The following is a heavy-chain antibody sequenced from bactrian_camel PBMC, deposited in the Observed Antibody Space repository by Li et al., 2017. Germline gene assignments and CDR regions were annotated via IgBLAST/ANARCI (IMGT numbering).Heavy chain of an antibody. J-gene: IGHJ4*01. CDR1: GYSYKSFS. CDR2: LDTEGRK. Sequence: HVQLVESGGGLVQAGGSLRLSCVFSGYSYKSFSMGWFRERSEGVAALDTEGRKMYADSVKGRFTISRDGAKNTVYLQMNNLRPEDTATYYCAEGRGSRGEHCYSLNYWGQGTQVTVS. V-gene: IGHV3S9*01. CDR3: AEGRGSRGEHCYSLNY. D-gene: IGHD6*01.